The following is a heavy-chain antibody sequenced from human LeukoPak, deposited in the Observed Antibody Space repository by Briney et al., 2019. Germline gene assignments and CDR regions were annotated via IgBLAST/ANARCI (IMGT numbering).Heavy chain of an antibody. J-gene: IGHJ4*02. CDR3: ARDSLQLLIGFDY. D-gene: IGHD1-26*01. Sequence: IPSETLSLTCTVSGGSVSSGTYYWSWIRQPPGKGLEWIGYIYYSGSTNYNPSLKSRVTISVDTSKNQFSLKLSSVTAADTAVYYCARDSLQLLIGFDYWGQGTLVTVSS. V-gene: IGHV4-61*01. CDR2: IYYSGST. CDR1: GGSVSSGTYY.